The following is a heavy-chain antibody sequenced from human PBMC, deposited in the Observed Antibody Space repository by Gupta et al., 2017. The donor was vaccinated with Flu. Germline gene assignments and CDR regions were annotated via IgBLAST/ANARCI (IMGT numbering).Heavy chain of an antibody. J-gene: IGHJ4*02. D-gene: IGHD6-13*01. CDR1: GFTFRSYA. CDR3: ARVNIAAAGTVDY. V-gene: IGHV3-23*01. CDR2: ISGSGGRT. Sequence: EVQLLESGGGLVQPGGSLRLSCAASGFTFRSYAMSWVRQAPGKGLEWVSAISGSGGRTYYAYAVKGRFTISRDNSKNTLYLQMNRLRAEDTAVYYCARVNIAAAGTVDYWGQGTLVTVSS.